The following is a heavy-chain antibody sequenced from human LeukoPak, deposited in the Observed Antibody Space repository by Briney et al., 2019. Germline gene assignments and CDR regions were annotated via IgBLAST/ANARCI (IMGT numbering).Heavy chain of an antibody. V-gene: IGHV3-30*18. Sequence: GGSLRLSCAASGFTFRSYGMHWVRQAPGKGLEWVAVISYDGSNKYYADSVKGRFTISRDNSKNTLYLQMNSLRAEDTAVYYCAKDGGGDYYFDYWGQGTLVTVSS. CDR3: AKDGGGDYYFDY. J-gene: IGHJ4*02. D-gene: IGHD4-17*01. CDR2: ISYDGSNK. CDR1: GFTFRSYG.